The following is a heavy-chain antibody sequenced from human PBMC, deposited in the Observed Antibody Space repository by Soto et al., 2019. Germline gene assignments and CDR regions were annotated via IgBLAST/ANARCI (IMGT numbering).Heavy chain of an antibody. CDR3: ARNLGGYSNNYFDY. CDR2: ISYSGTT. Sequence: PSETLSLTCTFSCGSISSDDYYWSWIRQPPGKGLGWIGYISYSGTTYYNPSLKSRVTISIDMSQNQFSLKLSFVTAADTAVYYCARNLGGYSNNYFDYWGQGTLVTVSS. CDR1: CGSISSDDYY. V-gene: IGHV4-30-4*01. J-gene: IGHJ4*02. D-gene: IGHD5-18*01.